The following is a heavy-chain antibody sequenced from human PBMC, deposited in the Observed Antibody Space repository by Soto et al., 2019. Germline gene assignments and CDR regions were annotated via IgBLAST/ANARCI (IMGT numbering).Heavy chain of an antibody. V-gene: IGHV5-51*01. J-gene: IGHJ6*02. CDR1: GYSFTSYW. Sequence: GESLKISCKGSGYSFTSYWIGWVRQMPGKGLEWMGIIYPGDSDTRYSPSFQGQVTISADKSISTAYLQWSSLKASGTAMYYCARQILEEGFLGAAINNYIYYGMDVWGQGTTVTVSS. CDR2: IYPGDSDT. CDR3: ARQILEEGFLGAAINNYIYYGMDV. D-gene: IGHD3-3*01.